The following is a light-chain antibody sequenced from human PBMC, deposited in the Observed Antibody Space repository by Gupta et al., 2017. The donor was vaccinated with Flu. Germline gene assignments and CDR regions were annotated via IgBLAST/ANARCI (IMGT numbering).Light chain of an antibody. Sequence: DIQMTQSPSSLSASIGDRVTITCWASHRIINFLNWYQHKPGKTPTLLIYAASTLQSGVPSRFSGGGSGTHFTLTISRLQPEDFATYYCQQSDSAPLTFGGGTKVESK. CDR2: AAS. CDR1: HRIINF. V-gene: IGKV1-39*01. J-gene: IGKJ4*01. CDR3: QQSDSAPLT.